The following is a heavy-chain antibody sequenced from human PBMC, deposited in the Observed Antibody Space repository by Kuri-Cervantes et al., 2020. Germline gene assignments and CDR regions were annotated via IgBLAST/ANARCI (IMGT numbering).Heavy chain of an antibody. CDR3: ARAGAINTVDF. J-gene: IGHJ4*02. D-gene: IGHD5-24*01. CDR1: GFTFDDYA. V-gene: IGHV3-9*01. Sequence: GGSLRLSCAASGFTFDDYAMHWVRQAPGKGLEWVSGISWNSGSIGYADSVKGRFTISRDNAKNSLFLQVTSLTAEDTAIYYCARAGAINTVDFWGRGTLVTVSS. CDR2: ISWNSGSI.